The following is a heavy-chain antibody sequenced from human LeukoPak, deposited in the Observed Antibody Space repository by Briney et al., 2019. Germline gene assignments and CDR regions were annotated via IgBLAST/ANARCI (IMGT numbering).Heavy chain of an antibody. CDR1: GFKFTDYY. V-gene: IGHV3-11*04. CDR2: ISGSGSAV. D-gene: IGHD5-12*01. Sequence: GGSLRLSCAASGFKFTDYYMSWIRQATGQGLEWFSSISGSGSAVYYADSVRGRFTISRDNAKNSLYLHLNSLRAEDTAVYYCARDMSSGYDYWGQGTLVTVSS. J-gene: IGHJ4*02. CDR3: ARDMSSGYDY.